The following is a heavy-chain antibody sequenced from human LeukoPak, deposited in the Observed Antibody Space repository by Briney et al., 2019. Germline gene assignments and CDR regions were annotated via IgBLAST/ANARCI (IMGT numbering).Heavy chain of an antibody. Sequence: ASVKVSCKASDYTFISYGISWVRQAPGQGLEWMGWISAYNGNTNYAQKLQGRVTMTTDTSTSTAYMELRSLRSDDTAVYYCARVWGSGWPLYYYYYGMDVWGQGTTVTVSS. D-gene: IGHD6-19*01. CDR1: DYTFISYG. CDR2: ISAYNGNT. V-gene: IGHV1-18*01. CDR3: ARVWGSGWPLYYYYYGMDV. J-gene: IGHJ6*02.